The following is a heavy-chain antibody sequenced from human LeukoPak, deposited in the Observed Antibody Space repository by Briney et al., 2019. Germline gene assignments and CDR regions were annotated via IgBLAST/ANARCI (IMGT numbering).Heavy chain of an antibody. CDR3: ARVHSRGIQPVGY. Sequence: ASLTVSFTASGYTFTSYDINWVRQATGQGLEWMVWMNPNSGNTGYAQKFQGRVTITRNTSISTAYMELSSLRSEDTAVYYCARVHSRGIQPVGYWGQGTLVTVSS. D-gene: IGHD5-18*01. CDR2: MNPNSGNT. V-gene: IGHV1-8*01. CDR1: GYTFTSYD. J-gene: IGHJ4*02.